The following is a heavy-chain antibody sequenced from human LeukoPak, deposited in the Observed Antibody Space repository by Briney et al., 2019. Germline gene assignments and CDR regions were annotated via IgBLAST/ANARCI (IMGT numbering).Heavy chain of an antibody. D-gene: IGHD3-3*01. CDR1: GVTFRSYS. CDR3: ARDSSGYDFWSGYYTWPKGDAFDI. V-gene: IGHV3-48*01. Sequence: PGGSLRLSCAASGVTFRSYSMSWVRQAPGKGLEWVSYISSSSSTIYYADSVKGRFTFSRDNAKNSLYLQMNSLRAEDTAVYYCARDSSGYDFWSGYYTWPKGDAFDIWGQGTMVTVSS. J-gene: IGHJ3*02. CDR2: ISSSSSTI.